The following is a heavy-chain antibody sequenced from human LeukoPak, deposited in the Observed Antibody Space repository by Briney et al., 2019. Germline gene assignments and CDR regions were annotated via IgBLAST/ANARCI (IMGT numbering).Heavy chain of an antibody. Sequence: GGSLRLSCTASGFTFSSYAMHWARQAPGKGLEWVAVISYDGSNKYYADSVKGRFTISRDNSKNTLYLQMNSLRAEDTAVYYCARVEGSSGYLDYWGQGTLVTVSS. J-gene: IGHJ4*02. CDR2: ISYDGSNK. D-gene: IGHD3-22*01. CDR1: GFTFSSYA. CDR3: ARVEGSSGYLDY. V-gene: IGHV3-30-3*01.